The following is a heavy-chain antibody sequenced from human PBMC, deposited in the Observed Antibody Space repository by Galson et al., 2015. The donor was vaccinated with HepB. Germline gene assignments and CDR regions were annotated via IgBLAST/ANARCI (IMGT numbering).Heavy chain of an antibody. D-gene: IGHD2-21*02. J-gene: IGHJ4*02. CDR1: GGSISSSNW. V-gene: IGHV4-4*02. Sequence: ETLSLTCAVSGGSISSSNWWSWVRQPPGKGLEWIGEIYHSGSTNYDPSLKSRVTISVDTSKNQLSLKLTSVTAADTAVYYCARLNALVTATQHFDYWGQGTLVTVSS. CDR3: ARLNALVTATQHFDY. CDR2: IYHSGST.